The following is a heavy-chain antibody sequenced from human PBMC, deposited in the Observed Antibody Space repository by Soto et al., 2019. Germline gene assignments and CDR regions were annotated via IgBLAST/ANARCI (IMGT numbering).Heavy chain of an antibody. CDR1: GGSISSYY. J-gene: IGHJ6*02. V-gene: IGHV4-59*01. CDR3: ARERYQLLSYGMDV. Sequence: SETLSLTCTVSGGSISSYYWSWIRQPPGKGLEWIGYIYYSGSTNCNPSLKSRVTISVDTSKNQFSLKLSSVTAADTAVYYCARERYQLLSYGMDVWGQGTTVTVSS. D-gene: IGHD2-2*01. CDR2: IYYSGST.